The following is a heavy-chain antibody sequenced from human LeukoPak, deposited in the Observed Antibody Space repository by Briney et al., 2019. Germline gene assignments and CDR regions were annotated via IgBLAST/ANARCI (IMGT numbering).Heavy chain of an antibody. V-gene: IGHV4-39*07. J-gene: IGHJ4*02. Sequence: SETLSLTCTVSGGSISSSSYYWGWIRQPPGKGLEWIGSIYYSGSTYYNPSLKSRVTISVDTSKNQFSLKLSSVTAADTAVYYCAGLEEMATTYFDYWGQGTLVTVSS. CDR3: AGLEEMATTYFDY. D-gene: IGHD5-24*01. CDR1: GGSISSSSYY. CDR2: IYYSGST.